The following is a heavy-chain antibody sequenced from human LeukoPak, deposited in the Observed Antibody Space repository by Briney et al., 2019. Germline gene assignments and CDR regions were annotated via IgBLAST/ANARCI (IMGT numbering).Heavy chain of an antibody. J-gene: IGHJ4*02. Sequence: GGSLRLSCAASGFTFSSYAMSWVRQGPGKGLEWVSAISTSGGSTYYADSVKGRFTISRDNSKNTLYLQMNSLRAEDTAVYYCAKRIAVAGPYFDYWGQGTLVTVSS. CDR3: AKRIAVAGPYFDY. D-gene: IGHD6-19*01. CDR1: GFTFSSYA. V-gene: IGHV3-23*01. CDR2: ISTSGGST.